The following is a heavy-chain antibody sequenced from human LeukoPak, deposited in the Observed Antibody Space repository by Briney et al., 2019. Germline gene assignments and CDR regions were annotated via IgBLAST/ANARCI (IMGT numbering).Heavy chain of an antibody. Sequence: GGSLRLSCAASGFTFSDYYMSWIRQAPGKGLEWVSYISSSGSTIYYADSVKGPFTISRDNAKNSLYLQMNSLRAEDTAVYYYAKVTMVRTDYYFDYWGQGTLVTVSS. CDR2: ISSSGSTI. CDR3: AKVTMVRTDYYFDY. J-gene: IGHJ4*02. D-gene: IGHD3-10*01. V-gene: IGHV3-11*04. CDR1: GFTFSDYY.